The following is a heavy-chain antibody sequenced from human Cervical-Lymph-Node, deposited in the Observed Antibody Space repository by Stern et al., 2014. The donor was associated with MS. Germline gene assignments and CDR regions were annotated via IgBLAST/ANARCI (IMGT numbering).Heavy chain of an antibody. CDR3: ATDGGTSFQMDV. V-gene: IGHV1-2*06. D-gene: IGHD2-2*01. CDR1: GYSFSDFN. J-gene: IGHJ6*02. CDR2: ISPHTGGA. Sequence: QVQLVQSGAQVKEPGASVKVSCKASGYSFSDFNTHWVRQAPGQGLEWMGRISPHTGGAKDAQKFQGRVTMTRDTSIITAYMELDRLTTDDTAVYYCATDGGTSFQMDVWGQGTTVTVSS.